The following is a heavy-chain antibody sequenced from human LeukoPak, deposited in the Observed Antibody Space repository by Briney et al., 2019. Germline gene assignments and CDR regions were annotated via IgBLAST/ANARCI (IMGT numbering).Heavy chain of an antibody. V-gene: IGHV4-59*01. J-gene: IGHJ5*02. CDR1: GGSISSYY. Sequence: PSETLSLTCTVSGGSISSYYWSWIRQPPGKGLEWIGYIYYSGSTNYNPSLESRVTLSVDTSKNQFSLKLSSVTAADTAVYYCARGYCSSTSCYRINWFDPWGQGTLVTVSS. CDR2: IYYSGST. CDR3: ARGYCSSTSCYRINWFDP. D-gene: IGHD2-2*02.